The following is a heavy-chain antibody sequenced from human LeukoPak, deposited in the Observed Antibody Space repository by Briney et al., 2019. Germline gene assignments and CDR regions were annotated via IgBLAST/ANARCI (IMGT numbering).Heavy chain of an antibody. V-gene: IGHV4-4*09. D-gene: IGHD3-3*01. Sequence: SETLSLTCTVSGGSISSYYWSWIRQPPGKGLEWIGYIYTSGSTNYNPSRKSRVTISVDTSKNQFSLKLSSVTAADTAVYYCARTPYYDFWSGYSHFDYWGQGTLVTVSS. CDR2: IYTSGST. CDR3: ARTPYYDFWSGYSHFDY. CDR1: GGSISSYY. J-gene: IGHJ4*02.